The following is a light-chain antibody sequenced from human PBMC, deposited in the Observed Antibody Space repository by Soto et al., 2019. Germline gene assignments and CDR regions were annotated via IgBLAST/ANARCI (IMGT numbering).Light chain of an antibody. CDR1: EDIDTS. V-gene: IGKV1-39*01. CDR2: AVS. J-gene: IGKJ1*01. CDR3: QQSYSNPRA. Sequence: DIQMTQSPSTLSVSLGDRITITCRASEDIDTSLAWFQQRPGKAPKVLIYAVSSLQSGVPSRFSGSGSGTDFTLTISSLQPEDFATYYCQQSYSNPRAFGQGTKVDIK.